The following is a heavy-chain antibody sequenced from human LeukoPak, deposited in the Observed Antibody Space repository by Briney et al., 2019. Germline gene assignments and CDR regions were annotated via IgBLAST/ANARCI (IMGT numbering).Heavy chain of an antibody. CDR1: GFTFSSCA. J-gene: IGHJ5*01. Sequence: GGSLRLSCAASGFTFSSCAMSWVRQAPGKGLEWVSAISGSGGSTYYADSVKGRFTISRDNSKNALYLQMNSLRAEDTAVYYCAKAGTQLWFDYWGQGTLVTVSS. V-gene: IGHV3-23*01. CDR3: AKAGTQLWFDY. D-gene: IGHD5-18*01. CDR2: ISGSGGST.